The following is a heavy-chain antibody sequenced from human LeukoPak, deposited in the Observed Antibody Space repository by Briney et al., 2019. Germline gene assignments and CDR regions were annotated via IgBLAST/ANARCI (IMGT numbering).Heavy chain of an antibody. CDR1: DDSTKNYF. D-gene: IGHD6-13*01. J-gene: IGHJ4*02. Sequence: SETLSLTCTVSDDSTKNYFWTWIRQSPGKGLEWIGYVFYSGSTSYNPSLRSRVTISVDTSKNQFSLKLSSVTAADTAVYYCARGAQIYSSSWYFDYWGQGTLVTVSS. CDR3: ARGAQIYSSSWYFDY. CDR2: VFYSGST. V-gene: IGHV4-59*01.